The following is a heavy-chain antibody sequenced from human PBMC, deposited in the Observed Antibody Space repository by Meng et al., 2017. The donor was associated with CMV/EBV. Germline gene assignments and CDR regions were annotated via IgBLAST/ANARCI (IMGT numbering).Heavy chain of an antibody. V-gene: IGHV3-23*01. J-gene: IGHJ4*02. Sequence: AAAGFTFSSYAMSWVRQAPGKGLEWVSAISGSGGSTYYADSVKGQFTISRDNSKNTLYLQMNSLRAEDTAVYYCAKGIAVAGPPFDYWGQGTLVTVSS. CDR2: ISGSGGST. D-gene: IGHD6-19*01. CDR3: AKGIAVAGPPFDY. CDR1: GFTFSSYA.